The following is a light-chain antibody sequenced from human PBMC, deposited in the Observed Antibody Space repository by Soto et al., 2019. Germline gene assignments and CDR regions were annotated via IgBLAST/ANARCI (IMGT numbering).Light chain of an antibody. CDR1: STNIGRNP. Sequence: QSVLTHPPSASGTPGQRVTSSCSGTSTNIGRNPVYWYQQLPGTAPKLLIYGNDQRPSGVPDRFSGSKSGASASLAISGLRSEDEADYYCAAWDDSLSGVVFGGGTK. V-gene: IGLV1-47*02. J-gene: IGLJ2*01. CDR2: GND. CDR3: AAWDDSLSGVV.